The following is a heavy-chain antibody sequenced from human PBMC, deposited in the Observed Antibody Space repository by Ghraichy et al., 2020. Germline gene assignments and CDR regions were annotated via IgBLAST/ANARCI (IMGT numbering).Heavy chain of an antibody. V-gene: IGHV4-59*08. CDR2: IYYSGST. CDR1: GGSISSYY. J-gene: IGHJ4*02. CDR3: ARHEGYCSGGSCSSFDY. D-gene: IGHD2-15*01. Sequence: GSLRLSCTVSGGSISSYYWSWIRQPPGKGLEWIGYIYYSGSTNYNPSLKSRVTISVDTSKNQFSLKLSSVTAADTAVYYCARHEGYCSGGSCSSFDYWGQGTLVTVSS.